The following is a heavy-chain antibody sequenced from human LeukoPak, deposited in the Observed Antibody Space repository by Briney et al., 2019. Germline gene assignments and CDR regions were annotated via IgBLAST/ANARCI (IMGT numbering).Heavy chain of an antibody. CDR1: GGSISSGSYY. D-gene: IGHD2-15*01. CDR2: IYTSGST. CDR3: ARDLTGGGSTYYYYYMDV. Sequence: RASETLSLTCTVSGGSISSGSYYWSWIRQPAGKGLEWIGRIYTSGSTNYNPSLKSRVTISVDTSKNQFSLKLSSVTAADTAVYYCARDLTGGGSTYYYYYMDVWGKGTTVTVSS. V-gene: IGHV4-61*02. J-gene: IGHJ6*03.